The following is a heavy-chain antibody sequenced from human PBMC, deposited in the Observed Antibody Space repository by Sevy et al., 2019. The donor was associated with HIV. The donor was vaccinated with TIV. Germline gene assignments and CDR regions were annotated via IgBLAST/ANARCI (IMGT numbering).Heavy chain of an antibody. J-gene: IGHJ4*02. CDR1: GFTFSSYD. Sequence: GGSLRLSCAVSGFTFSSYDMHWVRQAPGKGLEWVAVISYDGSNQHYADSVKGRFTFSRDNSKNTVYLHMSSLRPEDTAVYYCAKGVGGVRGSCSSTTCYSLDYWGRGTLVTVSS. CDR2: ISYDGSNQ. D-gene: IGHD2-2*02. V-gene: IGHV3-30*18. CDR3: AKGVGGVRGSCSSTTCYSLDY.